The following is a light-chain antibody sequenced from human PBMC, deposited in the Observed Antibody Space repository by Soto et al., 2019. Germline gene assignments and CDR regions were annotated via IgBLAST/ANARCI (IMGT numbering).Light chain of an antibody. CDR2: DAS. J-gene: IGKJ4*01. CDR3: QQRGNWPPLT. CDR1: LNFSRY. Sequence: EVVLTQSPATLSLSPGERGTLACRASLNFSRYLAWDQQKPGQAPRLLIYDASDRAAGVPSRFHGSGSGTDFTLTISSLEAEDGAMYYCQQRGNWPPLTFGGGTKVDI. V-gene: IGKV3-11*01.